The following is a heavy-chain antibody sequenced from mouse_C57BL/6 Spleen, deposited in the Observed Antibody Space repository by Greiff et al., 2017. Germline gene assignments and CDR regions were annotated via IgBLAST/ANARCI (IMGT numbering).Heavy chain of an antibody. J-gene: IGHJ3*01. CDR1: GYTFTSYG. CDR2: IYPRSGNT. V-gene: IGHV1-81*01. CDR3: ARYFRFGYDAWFAY. Sequence: VKLLESGAELARPGASVKLSCTASGYTFTSYGISWVKQRTGQGLEWIGEIYPRSGNTYYTAKFKGKATLTADKSSSTAYMELRSLTSEDSAVYFGARYFRFGYDAWFAYWGQGTLVTVAA. D-gene: IGHD2-2*01.